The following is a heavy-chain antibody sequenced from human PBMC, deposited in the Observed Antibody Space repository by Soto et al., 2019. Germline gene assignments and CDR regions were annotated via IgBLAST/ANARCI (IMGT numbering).Heavy chain of an antibody. V-gene: IGHV1-69*13. CDR3: AREGSGYNF. CDR2: IVPVFGRP. CDR1: GGSFSNFG. J-gene: IGHJ4*02. D-gene: IGHD5-12*01. Sequence: SVKVSCKASGGSFSNFGIGWVRQAPGQGLEWMGGIVPVFGRPNYAQRFRGRLTITADESTSTGYMELISLRSDDTAVYYCAREGSGYNFWGQGTQVTVSS.